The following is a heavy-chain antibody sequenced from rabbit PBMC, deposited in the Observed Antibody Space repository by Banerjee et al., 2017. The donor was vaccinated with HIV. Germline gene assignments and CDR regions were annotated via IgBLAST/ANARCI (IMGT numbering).Heavy chain of an antibody. V-gene: IGHV1S40*01. D-gene: IGHD6-1*01. J-gene: IGHJ4*01. CDR2: IYAGSSGTT. CDR3: ARDVGGNNGYGL. CDR1: GFSFSSSYY. Sequence: QSLEESGGDLVKPGASLTLTCTASGFSFSSSYYMCWVRQAPGKGLEWIACIYAGSSGTTYYATWAKGRFTISKTSSTTVTLQMTSLTAADTATYFCARDVGGNNGYGLWGPGTLVTVS.